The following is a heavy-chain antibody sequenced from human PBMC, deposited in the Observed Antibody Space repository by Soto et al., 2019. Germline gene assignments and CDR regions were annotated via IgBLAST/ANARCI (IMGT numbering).Heavy chain of an antibody. J-gene: IGHJ6*02. CDR2: IIGSGVST. CDR1: GFTFSIYS. CDR3: AKDRDYYGLDV. V-gene: IGHV3-23*01. D-gene: IGHD3-10*01. Sequence: GSLRLSCAASGFTFSIYSMSWVRQAPGKVLDWVSAIIGSGVSTXXXDSVKGRXXISRCDSKNRXYLQMXILRADDQAVYYCAKDRDYYGLDVWAQGTTVTVSS.